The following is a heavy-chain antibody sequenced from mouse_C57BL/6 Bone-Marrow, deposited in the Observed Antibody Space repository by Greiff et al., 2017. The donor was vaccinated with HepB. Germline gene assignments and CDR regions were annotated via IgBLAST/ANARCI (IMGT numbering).Heavy chain of an antibody. V-gene: IGHV5-6*01. CDR1: GFTFSSYG. CDR2: ISSGGSYT. J-gene: IGHJ2*01. D-gene: IGHD2-5*01. Sequence: EVQLVESGGDLVKPGGSLKLSCAASGFTFSSYGMSWVRQTPDKRLEWVATISSGGSYTYYPDSVKGRFTISRDNAKNTLYLQMSSLKSEDTAMYCCASLYYSNYLYYWGQGTTLTVSS. CDR3: ASLYYSNYLYY.